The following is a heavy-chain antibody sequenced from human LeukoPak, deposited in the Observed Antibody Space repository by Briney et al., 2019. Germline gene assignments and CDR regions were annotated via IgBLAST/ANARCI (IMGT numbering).Heavy chain of an antibody. CDR1: GFTFTTYA. V-gene: IGHV3-7*01. J-gene: IGHJ4*02. CDR2: IKQDGSEK. Sequence: GGSLRLSCGASGFTFTTYAMNWVRQAPGKGLEWVATIKQDGSEKYYVDSVKGRFTISRDNAKNSLYLQMNSLRAEDTAVYYCARDRNTDFWSGYYTNYCDYWGQGTLVTVSS. D-gene: IGHD3-3*01. CDR3: ARDRNTDFWSGYYTNYCDY.